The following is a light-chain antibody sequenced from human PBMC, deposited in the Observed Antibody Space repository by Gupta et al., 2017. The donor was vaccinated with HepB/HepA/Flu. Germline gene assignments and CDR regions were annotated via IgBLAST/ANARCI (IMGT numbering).Light chain of an antibody. CDR1: SSNIGAGYD. V-gene: IGLV1-40*01. CDR2: GNS. Sequence: QSVRTPPPAVVEIPVEAVTISCTGSSSNIGAGYDVHWYQQLPGTAPKLLIYGNSNRPSGVPDLFSGSKSGTSASLAITGLQAEDEADYYCQSYDSSLSGWVLSEGTKLTVL. J-gene: IGLJ3*02. CDR3: QSYDSSLSGWV.